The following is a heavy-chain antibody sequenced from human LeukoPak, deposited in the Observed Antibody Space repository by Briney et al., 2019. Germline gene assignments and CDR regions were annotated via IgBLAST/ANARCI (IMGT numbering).Heavy chain of an antibody. Sequence: GGSLRLSCSASGFTFSSCGMHWVRQAPGKGLEYISGISSNGGSTYYADSVKGRFTISRDNSKNTLSLEMNSLRAEDTAVYYCAKGCDGSSCFALFDYWGQGTLVTVSS. V-gene: IGHV3-64*04. CDR2: ISSNGGST. CDR1: GFTFSSCG. CDR3: AKGCDGSSCFALFDY. D-gene: IGHD2-15*01. J-gene: IGHJ4*02.